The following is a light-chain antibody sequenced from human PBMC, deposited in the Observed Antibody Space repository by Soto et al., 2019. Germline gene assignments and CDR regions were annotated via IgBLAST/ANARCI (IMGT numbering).Light chain of an antibody. CDR3: SSYTSSSTQV. J-gene: IGLJ1*01. CDR2: DVS. V-gene: IGLV2-14*01. CDR1: SSDVGGYNY. Sequence: QSVLTQPASVSGSPGQSITISCTGTSSDVGGYNYVSWYQQHPGKAPKLMIYDVSNRPSGVSNHFSGSKSGNTASLTISGLQAEDEADYYCSSYTSSSTQVFGTGTKLTVL.